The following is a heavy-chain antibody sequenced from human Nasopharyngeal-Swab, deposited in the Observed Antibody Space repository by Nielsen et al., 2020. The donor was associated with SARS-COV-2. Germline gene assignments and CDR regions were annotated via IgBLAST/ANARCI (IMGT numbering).Heavy chain of an antibody. CDR1: RYTFTHHF. Sequence: ASVTVSCQASRYTFTHHFMHFVLQAPGQWLEWMGMINPSGGSTGYAQNFQGRVTVTRDTSTSTVYMELSSLSSEDTAVYYCARGYSYGLAYWGQGTLVTVSP. D-gene: IGHD5-18*01. CDR3: ARGYSYGLAY. J-gene: IGHJ4*02. CDR2: INPSGGST. V-gene: IGHV1-46*01.